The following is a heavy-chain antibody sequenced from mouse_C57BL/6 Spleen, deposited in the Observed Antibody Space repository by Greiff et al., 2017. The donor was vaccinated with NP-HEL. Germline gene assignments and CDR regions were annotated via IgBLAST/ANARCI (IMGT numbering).Heavy chain of an antibody. D-gene: IGHD2-3*01. CDR1: GYTFTSYW. Sequence: VQLQQSGAELVKPGASVKMSCKASGYTFTSYWITWVKQRPGQGLEWIGDIYPGSGSTNYNEKFKSKATLTVDTSSSTAYMQLSSLTSEDSAVYYGARDDGYYWYFDVWGTGTTVTVSS. CDR2: IYPGSGST. J-gene: IGHJ1*03. V-gene: IGHV1-55*01. CDR3: ARDDGYYWYFDV.